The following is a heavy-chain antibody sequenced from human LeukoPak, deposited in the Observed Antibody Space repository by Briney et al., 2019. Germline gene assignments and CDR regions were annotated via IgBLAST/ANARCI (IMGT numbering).Heavy chain of an antibody. D-gene: IGHD1-26*01. CDR1: GGSISSSSYY. CDR3: ASGTSGSYSYYYYMDV. V-gene: IGHV4-39*01. CDR2: IYYSGST. Sequence: SETLSLTCTVSGGSISSSSYYWGRIRQPPGKGLEWIGSIYYSGSTYYNPSLKSRVTISVDTSKNQFSLKLSSVTAADTAVYYCASGTSGSYSYYYYMDVWGKGTTVTVSS. J-gene: IGHJ6*03.